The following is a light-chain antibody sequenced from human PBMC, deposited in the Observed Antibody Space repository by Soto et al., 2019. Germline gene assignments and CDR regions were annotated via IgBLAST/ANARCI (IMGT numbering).Light chain of an antibody. V-gene: IGKV3-11*01. CDR2: GAF. J-gene: IGKJ5*01. CDR1: PSDTNF. CDR3: QQRNIWPPVT. Sequence: EIVLTQSPATLSLSPGERATLSCSASPSDTNFLAWYQQKPGQAPRLLIYGAFNRATGIPARFSGSGSGTDFTLTISSLEPEDSAIYYCQQRNIWPPVTFGQGTRLEIK.